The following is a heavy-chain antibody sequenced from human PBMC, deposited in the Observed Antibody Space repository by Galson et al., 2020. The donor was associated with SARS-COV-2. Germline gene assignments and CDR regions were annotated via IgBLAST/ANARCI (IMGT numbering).Heavy chain of an antibody. D-gene: IGHD6-19*01. CDR1: GYSFTSYG. CDR3: ARDYYKADSDWYDLYDP. Sequence: ASVKVSCKASGYSFTSYGISWVRQAPGQGLEWMGWISTYNGKTNNLQKFQGRVTLTTDTSTSTAYMELRNLRSDDTAVYYCARDYYKADSDWYDLYDPWGQGTLVTVSS. J-gene: IGHJ5*02. CDR2: ISTYNGKT. V-gene: IGHV1-18*01.